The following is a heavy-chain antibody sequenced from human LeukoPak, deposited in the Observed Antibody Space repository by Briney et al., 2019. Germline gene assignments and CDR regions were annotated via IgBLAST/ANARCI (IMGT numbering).Heavy chain of an antibody. CDR2: ISSSSSTI. CDR3: ASANDSSGYYPDDY. D-gene: IGHD3-22*01. Sequence: LSLTCAVYGGSFSGYYWSWIRQPPGKGLEWASYISSSSSTIYYADSVKGRFTISRDNAKNSLYLQMNSLRDEDTAVYYCASANDSSGYYPDDYWGQGTLVTVSS. CDR1: GGSFSGYY. J-gene: IGHJ4*02. V-gene: IGHV3-11*04.